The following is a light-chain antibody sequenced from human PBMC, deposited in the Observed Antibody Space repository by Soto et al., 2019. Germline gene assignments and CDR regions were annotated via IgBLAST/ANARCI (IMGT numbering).Light chain of an antibody. CDR3: SSYTSSSTLDYV. CDR1: SSDVGAYNR. V-gene: IGLV2-18*02. Sequence: QSALTQPPSVSASPGQSVTIPCTATSSDVGAYNRVSWYQQYPGTPPKLMISEVNNRPSGVPDRFSGSKSGNTASLTISGLQAEDEADYYCSSYTSSSTLDYVFGTGTKVTVL. CDR2: EVN. J-gene: IGLJ1*01.